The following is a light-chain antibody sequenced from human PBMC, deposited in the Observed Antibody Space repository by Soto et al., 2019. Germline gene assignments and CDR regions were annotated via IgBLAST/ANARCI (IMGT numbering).Light chain of an antibody. Sequence: QSVLTQPPSVSAAPGQKVTISCSGRRSNIGSNYVAWYQQLPGTAPKLLIYDNDKRVSGIPDRFSGSKSGTSATLGITGLQTGDEADYYCGTWDSSLTAEVFGGGTKLTVL. CDR2: DND. CDR1: RSNIGSNY. V-gene: IGLV1-51*01. J-gene: IGLJ2*01. CDR3: GTWDSSLTAEV.